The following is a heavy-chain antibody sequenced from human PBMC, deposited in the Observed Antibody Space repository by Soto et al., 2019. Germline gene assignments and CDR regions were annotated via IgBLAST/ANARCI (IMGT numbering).Heavy chain of an antibody. V-gene: IGHV5-51*01. CDR3: ARSKAAAGFSYSDASDI. CDR2: IYPGDSDT. Sequence: PGESLKISCKGSGYSFTSYWIGWVRQMPGKGLEWMGIIYPGDSDTRYSPSFQGQVTISADKSISTAYLQWSSLKASDTAMYYCARSKAAAGFSYSDASDIWDQGTMVTVSS. CDR1: GYSFTSYW. D-gene: IGHD6-13*01. J-gene: IGHJ3*02.